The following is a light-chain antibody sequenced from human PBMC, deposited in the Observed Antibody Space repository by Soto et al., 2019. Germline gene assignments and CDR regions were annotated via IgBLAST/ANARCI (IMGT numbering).Light chain of an antibody. J-gene: IGLJ1*01. CDR2: EVS. V-gene: IGLV2-8*01. CDR3: SSYAGSNNYV. Sequence: QSVLTQPPSASGSPGQSVTISRTGTSSDVGAHNFVSWHQQHPGKAPKLMVYEVSKRPSGVPDRFSGSKSGNTASLTVSGLQAEDEADYYCSSYAGSNNYVFGTGTKVTVL. CDR1: SSDVGAHNF.